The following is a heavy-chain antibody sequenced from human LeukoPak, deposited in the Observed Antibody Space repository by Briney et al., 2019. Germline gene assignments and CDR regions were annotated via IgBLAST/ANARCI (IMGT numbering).Heavy chain of an antibody. V-gene: IGHV3-66*01. Sequence: GGSLRLSCAASGFTVSSHYMSWVRQAPGKGLEWVSIIYSGGSTYSADSVKGRFTISRDNSKNTLYLQTKSLRGEDTAVYYCARSYTPRSFDYWGQGTLVTVSS. CDR2: IYSGGST. CDR1: GFTVSSHY. D-gene: IGHD2-2*02. CDR3: ARSYTPRSFDY. J-gene: IGHJ4*02.